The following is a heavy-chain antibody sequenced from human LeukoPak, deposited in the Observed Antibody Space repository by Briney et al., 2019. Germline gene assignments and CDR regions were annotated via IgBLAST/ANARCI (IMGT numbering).Heavy chain of an antibody. CDR2: ISYDGSNK. J-gene: IGHJ4*02. Sequence: GGSLRLSCAASGFPFSSYAMHWVRQAPGKGLEWVAVISYDGSNKYYADSVKGRFTISRDNSKNTLYLQMNSLRAEDTAVYYCARERRGALDYWGQGTLVTVSS. CDR3: ARERRGALDY. V-gene: IGHV3-30*04. CDR1: GFPFSSYA. D-gene: IGHD5-12*01.